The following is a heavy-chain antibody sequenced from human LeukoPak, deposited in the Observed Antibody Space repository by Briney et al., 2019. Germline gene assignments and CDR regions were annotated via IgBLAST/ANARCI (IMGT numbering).Heavy chain of an antibody. J-gene: IGHJ3*02. CDR1: GFTFSSYS. CDR3: ASLAVVVAATDAFDI. V-gene: IGHV3-21*04. D-gene: IGHD2-15*01. Sequence: PGGSLRLSCAASGFTFSSYSMNWGRQAPGKGLEWVSSISRGSGSIYYADSLKGRFTISRDNSKNTLYLQMNSLRAEDTAVYYCASLAVVVAATDAFDIWGQGTMVTVSS. CDR2: ISRGSGSI.